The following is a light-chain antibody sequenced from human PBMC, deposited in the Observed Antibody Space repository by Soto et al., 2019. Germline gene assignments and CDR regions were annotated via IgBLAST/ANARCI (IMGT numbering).Light chain of an antibody. J-gene: IGLJ1*01. CDR2: DVN. Sequence: QSVLPQPASVSGSPGQSIAISCTGTSSDVGGYDYVSWYQQLPGKAPKLMIYDVNNRPSGASNRFSGSKSGNTASLTISGLQAEDEADYYCSSYTSSGTHVFGTGTKVTVL. V-gene: IGLV2-14*03. CDR1: SSDVGGYDY. CDR3: SSYTSSGTHV.